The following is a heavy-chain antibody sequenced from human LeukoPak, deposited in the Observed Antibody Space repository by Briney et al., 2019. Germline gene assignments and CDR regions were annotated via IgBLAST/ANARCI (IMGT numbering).Heavy chain of an antibody. D-gene: IGHD2-15*01. CDR1: GGTFSSYA. V-gene: IGHV1-69*13. Sequence: SVKVSCKASGGTFSSYAISWVRQAPGQGLEWMGGIIPIFGTANYAQKFQGRVTITADESTSTAYVELSSLRSEDTAVYYCARALSGGSYFDAPDYWGQGTLVTVSS. CDR3: ARALSGGSYFDAPDY. J-gene: IGHJ4*02. CDR2: IIPIFGTA.